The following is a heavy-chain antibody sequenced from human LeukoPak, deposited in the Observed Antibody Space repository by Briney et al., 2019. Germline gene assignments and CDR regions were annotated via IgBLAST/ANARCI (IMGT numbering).Heavy chain of an antibody. CDR1: GYSFTNYW. CDR3: ATHTEPYSYGSGRIKSFDI. Sequence: GESLKISCKGSGYSFTNYWIGWVRQMPGKGLEWMGMIYPGDSDTRYSPSFQGQVTFSADKSISTAYLQWSSLKASDTAMYYCATHTEPYSYGSGRIKSFDIWGQGTMVTVSS. CDR2: IYPGDSDT. D-gene: IGHD3-10*01. V-gene: IGHV5-51*01. J-gene: IGHJ3*02.